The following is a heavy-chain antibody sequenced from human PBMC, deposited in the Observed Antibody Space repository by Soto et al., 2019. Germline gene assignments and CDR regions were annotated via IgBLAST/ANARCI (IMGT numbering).Heavy chain of an antibody. V-gene: IGHV3-23*01. J-gene: IGHJ5*02. D-gene: IGHD3-22*01. CDR1: GFTFSSYA. CDR2: ISGSGGST. Sequence: PGGSLSLSCAASGFTFSSYAMSWVRQAPGKGLEWVSAISGSGGSTYYAHPVKGRFTISRDNSKNTRYLQMNSLRAEDTAVYYCAKDLDYDPTNWFDPWVQGTLVTVSS. CDR3: AKDLDYDPTNWFDP.